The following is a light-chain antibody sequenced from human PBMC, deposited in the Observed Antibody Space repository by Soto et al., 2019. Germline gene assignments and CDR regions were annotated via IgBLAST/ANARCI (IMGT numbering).Light chain of an antibody. CDR3: QQYGSSPET. J-gene: IGKJ1*01. Sequence: EIVMTQSPATLSVSPGETATLSCRASQSVSSNLAWYQQKPGQAPRLLIYGASTRATGIPARFSGSGSGTEFTLTISRLAPEDFAVYYCQQYGSSPETFGQGTKVDIK. CDR2: GAS. V-gene: IGKV3-15*01. CDR1: QSVSSN.